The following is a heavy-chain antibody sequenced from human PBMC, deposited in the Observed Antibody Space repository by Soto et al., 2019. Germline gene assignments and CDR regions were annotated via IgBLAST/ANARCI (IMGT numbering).Heavy chain of an antibody. J-gene: IGHJ6*02. V-gene: IGHV3-30-3*01. CDR1: GFTFSSYA. CDR3: ARGGGLYYYYYGMDV. D-gene: IGHD1-26*01. Sequence: PGGSLRLSCAASGFTFSSYAMHWVRQAPGKGLEWVAVISYDGSNKYYADSVKGRFTISRDNSKNTLYLQMNSLRAEDTAVYYCARGGGLYYYYYGMDVWGQGTTVTVSS. CDR2: ISYDGSNK.